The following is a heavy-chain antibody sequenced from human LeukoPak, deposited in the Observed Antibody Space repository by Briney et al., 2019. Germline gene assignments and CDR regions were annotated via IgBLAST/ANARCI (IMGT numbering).Heavy chain of an antibody. Sequence: SQTLSLTCAVSGVSISSGGYSWSWIRQPPGKGLEWIGYIYHSGSTYYNPSLKSRVTISVDGSKNQFSLMLNSVTAADTAVYYCAVASGSYYNAWGQGTLVTVSS. V-gene: IGHV4-30-2*01. CDR1: GVSISSGGYS. D-gene: IGHD3-10*01. CDR3: AVASGSYYNA. J-gene: IGHJ5*02. CDR2: IYHSGST.